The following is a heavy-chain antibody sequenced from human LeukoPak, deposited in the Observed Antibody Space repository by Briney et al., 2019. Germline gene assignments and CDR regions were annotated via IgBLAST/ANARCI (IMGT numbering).Heavy chain of an antibody. Sequence: ASVKVSCKASRYPFTGDYLHCVRQAPGQGLESMRWFNPNSGFTNYAQKFQGRVTMTRDTSISTAYMELSRLRSDDTAVYYCARLADCSSSSCRSFDYWGQGTLVTVSS. CDR2: FNPNSGFT. V-gene: IGHV1-2*02. J-gene: IGHJ4*02. CDR1: RYPFTGDY. CDR3: ARLADCSSSSCRSFDY. D-gene: IGHD2-2*01.